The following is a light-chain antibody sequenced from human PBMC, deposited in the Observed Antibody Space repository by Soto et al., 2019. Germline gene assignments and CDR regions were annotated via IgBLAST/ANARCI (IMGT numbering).Light chain of an antibody. CDR3: QHYNSYSEA. CDR2: KAS. CDR1: QTISSW. Sequence: DIQMTQSPSTLSGSVGDRVTITCRASQTISSWLAWYQQKPGKAPKLLIYKASTLKSGVPSRFSRSGSGTEFTLTISSLQPHDFATYDCQHYNSYSEAFGQGTKVEL. V-gene: IGKV1-5*03. J-gene: IGKJ1*01.